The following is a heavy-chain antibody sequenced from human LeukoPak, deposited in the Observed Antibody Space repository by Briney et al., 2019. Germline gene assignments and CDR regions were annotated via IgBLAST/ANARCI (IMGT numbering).Heavy chain of an antibody. D-gene: IGHD6-13*01. CDR1: GFTFNSYA. J-gene: IGHJ4*02. V-gene: IGHV3-66*01. Sequence: GGSLRLSCAASGFTFNSYAMNWVRQVPGKGLEWVSVIYAGGNTYYADSVKERFTISRDNSRNTLYLQMNSLRGDDTAVYYCARGVYSSTWFDLWGQGTLVTVSS. CDR2: IYAGGNT. CDR3: ARGVYSSTWFDL.